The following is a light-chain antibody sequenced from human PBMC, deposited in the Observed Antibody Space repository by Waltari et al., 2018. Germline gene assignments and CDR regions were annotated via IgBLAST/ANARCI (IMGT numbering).Light chain of an antibody. CDR2: ETS. Sequence: DIQMTQSPSTLSASVADSVTITCRASQSIDTWLAWYQQKPGKPPKLLIYETSILENGVPSRFSGSGSGTEVTLTISSLQPDDCATYYCQHYTSYPYTFGQGTKLEVK. CDR1: QSIDTW. V-gene: IGKV1-5*03. J-gene: IGKJ2*01. CDR3: QHYTSYPYT.